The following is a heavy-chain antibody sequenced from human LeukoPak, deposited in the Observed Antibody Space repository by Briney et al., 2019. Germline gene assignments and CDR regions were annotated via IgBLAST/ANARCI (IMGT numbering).Heavy chain of an antibody. J-gene: IGHJ2*01. CDR3: AREIYFYDTSGLNLSYFDP. Sequence: GAAVRVSCEASLYTFVSYVISWGRQAPGQGLEWMGWICASTGTTYYVQKLQGRVTITRDTSTSTAYIGLWRLRSDDTAVCSCAREIYFYDTSGLNLSYFDPWGRGTLVTVSP. CDR1: LYTFVSYV. D-gene: IGHD3-22*01. V-gene: IGHV1-18*01. CDR2: ICASTGTT.